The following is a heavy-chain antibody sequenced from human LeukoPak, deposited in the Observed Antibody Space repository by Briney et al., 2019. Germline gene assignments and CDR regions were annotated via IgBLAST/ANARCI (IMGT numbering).Heavy chain of an antibody. V-gene: IGHV3-30*02. D-gene: IGHD2-2*01. CDR2: IRYDGSNK. CDR3: AKTDIVVVPAAFDL. Sequence: GGSLRLSCAASGFTFSSYGMHWVRQAPGKGLEWVAFIRYDGSNKYYADSVKGRFAISRDNSKNTLYLQMNSLRAEDTAVYYCAKTDIVVVPAAFDLWGRGTLVTVSS. CDR1: GFTFSSYG. J-gene: IGHJ2*01.